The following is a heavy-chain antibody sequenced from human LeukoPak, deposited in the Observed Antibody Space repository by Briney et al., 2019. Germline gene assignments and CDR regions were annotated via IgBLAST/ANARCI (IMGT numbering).Heavy chain of an antibody. J-gene: IGHJ4*02. D-gene: IGHD2-15*01. CDR3: ARGVGYCSGGRCYFDY. CDR2: IYYSGST. Sequence: PSQTLSLTCPVSGGSISSGGYCCSWIRQHPGKGLEWIGYIYYSGSTYYNPSLKSRVTISVDTSKNQFSLRLSSVTAADTAEYYCARGVGYCSGGRCYFDYRGQGTLVTVSS. V-gene: IGHV4-31*03. CDR1: GGSISSGGYC.